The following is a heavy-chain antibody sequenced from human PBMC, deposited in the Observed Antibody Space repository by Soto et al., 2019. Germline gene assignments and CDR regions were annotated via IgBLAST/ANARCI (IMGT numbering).Heavy chain of an antibody. CDR3: ARPIVVAPVYYAIDV. D-gene: IGHD3-22*01. V-gene: IGHV4-39*07. J-gene: IGHJ6*02. CDR1: GGSISGSYYY. CDR2: VFYTGFT. Sequence: SETLSLTCAVSGGSISGSYYYWGWLRQSPGKGPEWIGSVFYTGFTSYNPSLESRVTMSVDRSKNQFSLKLSSVTAADTAVYYCARPIVVAPVYYAIDVWGQGTTVTVSS.